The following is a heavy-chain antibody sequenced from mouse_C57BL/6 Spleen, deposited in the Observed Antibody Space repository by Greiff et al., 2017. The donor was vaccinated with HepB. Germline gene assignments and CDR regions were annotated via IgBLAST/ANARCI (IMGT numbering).Heavy chain of an antibody. D-gene: IGHD2-3*01. CDR3: AREDLEGYYVGFAY. J-gene: IGHJ3*01. CDR1: GFTFSSYA. V-gene: IGHV5-4*01. CDR2: ISDGGSYT. Sequence: EVQLVESGGGLVKPGGSLKLSCAASGFTFSSYAMSWVRQTPEKRLEWVATISDGGSYTYYPDNVKGRFTITRDNAKNNLYLQMSHLKSEDTAMYYCAREDLEGYYVGFAYWGQGTLVTVSA.